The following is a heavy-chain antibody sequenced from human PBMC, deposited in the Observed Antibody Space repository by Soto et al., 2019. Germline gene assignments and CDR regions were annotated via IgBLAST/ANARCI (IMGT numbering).Heavy chain of an antibody. CDR1: GGTFVGYS. CDR2: INHSGST. D-gene: IGHD3-3*01. CDR3: AAWPGGFLDWSPRYQFDS. Sequence: LTSAVEGGTFVGYSWSWISQPPGKGLEWIGEINHSGSTNYNPSLKSRVTISVDTSKNQFSLKLRSVTAADTAVYYCAAWPGGFLDWSPRYQFDSWGQGTLVTVSS. V-gene: IGHV4-34*08. J-gene: IGHJ4*02.